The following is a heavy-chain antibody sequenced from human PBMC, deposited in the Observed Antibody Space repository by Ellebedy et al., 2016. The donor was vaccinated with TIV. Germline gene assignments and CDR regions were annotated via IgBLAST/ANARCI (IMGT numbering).Heavy chain of an antibody. CDR2: IDWDDDK. V-gene: IGHV2-70*01. CDR3: ARTLVFREPGGSSWTNYYYYGMDV. Sequence: SGPTLVKPTQTLTLTCTFSGFSLSTSGMCVSWIRQPPGKALEWLALIDWDDDKYYSTSLKTRLTISKDTSKNQVVLTMTNMDPVDTATYYCARTLVFREPGGSSWTNYYYYGMDVWGQGTTVTVSS. J-gene: IGHJ6*02. D-gene: IGHD6-13*01. CDR1: GFSLSTSGMC.